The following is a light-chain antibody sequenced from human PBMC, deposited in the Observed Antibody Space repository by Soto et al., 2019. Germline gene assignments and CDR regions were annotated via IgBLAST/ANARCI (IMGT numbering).Light chain of an antibody. V-gene: IGKV3-20*01. CDR2: GAS. CDR3: QQYGSSGT. Sequence: EIVLTQSPGTLYLYQGERSTLSLSAIQSFSNNYLAWYQQKPGQAPRLLIYGASNRATGIPDRFSGSGSGTDFTLTISRLEPEDFAVYYCQQYGSSGTFGQGTKVDIK. J-gene: IGKJ1*01. CDR1: QSFSNNY.